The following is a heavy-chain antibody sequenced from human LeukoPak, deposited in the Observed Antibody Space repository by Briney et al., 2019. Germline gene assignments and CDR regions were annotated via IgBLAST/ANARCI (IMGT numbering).Heavy chain of an antibody. CDR1: GFTFSSYA. V-gene: IGHV3-23*01. J-gene: IGHJ4*02. D-gene: IGHD2-2*01. CDR2: IGGSGGST. CDR3: AKDLALDIVVIPAAIDY. Sequence: GGSLRLSCAASGFTFSSYAMSWVRQAPGKGLEWVSAIGGSGGSTFYADSVKGRFTISRDNPKNTLYLQMNSLRAEDTAVYYCAKDLALDIVVIPAAIDYWGQGTLVTVSS.